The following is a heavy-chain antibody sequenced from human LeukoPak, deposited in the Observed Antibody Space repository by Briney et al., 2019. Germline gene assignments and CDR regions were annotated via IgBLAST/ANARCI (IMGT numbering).Heavy chain of an antibody. CDR1: GXTFSNAW. Sequence: GGSLRLSCAASGXTFSNAWMTWVRQAPGKGLEWVGRIKSKTNGGTTDYAAPVKGRFTISRDDSKNTLYLEMNSLKTEDTAVYYCTTVIGAIAVAPDFWGQGTLVTVSS. CDR2: IKSKTNGGTT. V-gene: IGHV3-15*01. CDR3: TTVIGAIAVAPDF. D-gene: IGHD6-19*01. J-gene: IGHJ4*02.